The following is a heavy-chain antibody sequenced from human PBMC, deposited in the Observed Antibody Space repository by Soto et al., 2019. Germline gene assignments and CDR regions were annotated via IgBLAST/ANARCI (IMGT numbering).Heavy chain of an antibody. V-gene: IGHV4-34*01. CDR3: ARGREAVAGSYYFDY. Sequence: SETLSLTCAVYGGSFSGYYWSWIRQPPGKGLEWIGEINHSGSTNYNPSLKSRVTISVDTSKNQFSLKLSSVTAADTAVYYCARGREAVAGSYYFDYWGQGTLVIVSS. CDR2: INHSGST. CDR1: GGSFSGYY. D-gene: IGHD6-19*01. J-gene: IGHJ4*02.